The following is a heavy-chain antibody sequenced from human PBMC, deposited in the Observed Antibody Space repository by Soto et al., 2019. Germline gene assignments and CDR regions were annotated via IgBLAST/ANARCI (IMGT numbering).Heavy chain of an antibody. CDR3: ARGPMVRGAFYYYYGMDV. CDR2: INPSGGST. Sequence: QVQLVQSGAEVKKPGASVKVSCKASGYTFTSYYMHWVRQAPGQGLEWMGIINPSGGSTSYAQKFQGRVTMTRDTSTSTVYMELSSLRSEDTAVYYCARGPMVRGAFYYYYGMDVWGQGTTVTVSS. CDR1: GYTFTSYY. J-gene: IGHJ6*02. D-gene: IGHD3-10*01. V-gene: IGHV1-46*01.